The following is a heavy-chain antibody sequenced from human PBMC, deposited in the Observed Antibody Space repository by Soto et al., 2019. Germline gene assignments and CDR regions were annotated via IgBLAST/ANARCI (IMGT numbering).Heavy chain of an antibody. CDR1: GGSVSSGSYY. J-gene: IGHJ4*02. D-gene: IGHD5-18*01. Sequence: SETLSLTCTVSGGSVSSGSYYWSWIRQPPGKGQEWIGYIYYSGSTNYNPSLKSRVTISVDTSKNQFSLKLSSGTAADTAVYYCASQGRGTAMALDYWGQGTLVTVSS. V-gene: IGHV4-61*01. CDR3: ASQGRGTAMALDY. CDR2: IYYSGST.